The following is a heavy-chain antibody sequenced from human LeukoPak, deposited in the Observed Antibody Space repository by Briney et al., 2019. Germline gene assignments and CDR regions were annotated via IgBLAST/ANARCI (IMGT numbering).Heavy chain of an antibody. CDR2: IYTSGST. CDR1: GGSISSYY. Sequence: SETLSLTCTVSGGSISSYYWSWIRQPAGKGLEWIGRIYTSGSTNYNPSLKSRVTISVDTSKNQFSLKLSSVTAADTAVYYCVRLEYGGPMAFDIWGQGTMVTVSS. D-gene: IGHD4-23*01. CDR3: VRLEYGGPMAFDI. J-gene: IGHJ3*02. V-gene: IGHV4-4*07.